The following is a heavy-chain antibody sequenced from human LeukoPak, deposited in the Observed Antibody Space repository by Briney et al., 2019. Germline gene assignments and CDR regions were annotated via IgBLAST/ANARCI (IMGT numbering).Heavy chain of an antibody. D-gene: IGHD6-19*01. CDR1: GFTFSSYA. CDR2: ISYDGSNK. V-gene: IGHV3-30*04. CDR3: ARDMRVAGIGNWFDP. Sequence: ARSLRLSCAASGFTFSSYAMHWVRQAPGKGLEWVAVISYDGSNKYYADSVKGRFTISRDNSKNTLYLQMNSLRAEDTAVYYCARDMRVAGIGNWFDPWGQGTLVTVSS. J-gene: IGHJ5*02.